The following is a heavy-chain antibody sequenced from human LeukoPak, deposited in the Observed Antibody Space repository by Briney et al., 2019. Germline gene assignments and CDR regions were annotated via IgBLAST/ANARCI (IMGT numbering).Heavy chain of an antibody. D-gene: IGHD2-15*01. Sequence: PSETLSLTCTVSGGSISSYFWSWIRQPAGKGVEWIGRIYSSGSTNYNPSLKSRVTISVDKSSNQFSLNLTSVTAADTAVYYCARDGNGSRAFDFWGQGTLVTVFS. CDR2: IYSSGST. CDR3: ARDGNGSRAFDF. V-gene: IGHV4-4*07. J-gene: IGHJ4*02. CDR1: GGSISSYF.